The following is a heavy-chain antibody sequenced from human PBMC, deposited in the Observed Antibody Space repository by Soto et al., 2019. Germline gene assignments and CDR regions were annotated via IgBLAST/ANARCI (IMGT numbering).Heavy chain of an antibody. J-gene: IGHJ4*02. CDR3: AKDPRVIDLRSGIDY. CDR1: GFTFSSYA. Sequence: PGGSLRLSCAASGFTFSSYAMSWVRQAPGKGLEWVSAISGSGGSTYYADSVKGRFTISRDNSKNTLYLQMNSLRAEDTAVYYCAKDPRVIDLRSGIDYWGQGTLVTVSS. D-gene: IGHD6-25*01. CDR2: ISGSGGST. V-gene: IGHV3-23*01.